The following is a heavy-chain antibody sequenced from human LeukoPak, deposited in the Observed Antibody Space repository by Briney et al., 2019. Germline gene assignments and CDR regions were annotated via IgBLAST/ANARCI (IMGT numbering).Heavy chain of an antibody. CDR3: AKDKASSGYMDV. Sequence: GGSLRLSCAASGFTFDDYAMHWVRQAPGKGLEWVSGISWNSGSIGYADSVKGRFTISRDNAKNSLYLQMNSLRDEDTALYYCAKDKASSGYMDVWGKGTTVTISS. J-gene: IGHJ6*03. CDR2: ISWNSGSI. D-gene: IGHD6-19*01. V-gene: IGHV3-9*01. CDR1: GFTFDDYA.